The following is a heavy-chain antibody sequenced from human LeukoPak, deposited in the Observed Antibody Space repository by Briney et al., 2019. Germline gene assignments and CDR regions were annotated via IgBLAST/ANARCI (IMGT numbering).Heavy chain of an antibody. Sequence: PGGSLRLSCAASGFTFSSYGMHWVRQAPVKGLEWVAVISYDGSNKYYADSVKGRFTISRDNSKNTLYLQMNSLRAEDTAVYYCAKPIMITFGGRSPPDYWGQGTLVTVSS. CDR1: GFTFSSYG. J-gene: IGHJ4*02. V-gene: IGHV3-30*18. D-gene: IGHD3-16*01. CDR2: ISYDGSNK. CDR3: AKPIMITFGGRSPPDY.